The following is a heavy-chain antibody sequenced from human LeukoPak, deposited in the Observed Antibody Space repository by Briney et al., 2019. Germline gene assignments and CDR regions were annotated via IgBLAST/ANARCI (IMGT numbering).Heavy chain of an antibody. CDR1: GFAFSSYW. J-gene: IGHJ5*02. V-gene: IGHV3-74*01. D-gene: IGHD4-11*01. CDR3: ARSVYSYYANWFDP. CDR2: INSDGSST. Sequence: GGSLRLSCAASGFAFSSYWMHWVRHAPGKGLVWVSRINSDGSSTTYADSVQGRFTISRDNAKNTLYLQMNILRPDDTAVYYCARSVYSYYANWFDPWGQGTLVTVSS.